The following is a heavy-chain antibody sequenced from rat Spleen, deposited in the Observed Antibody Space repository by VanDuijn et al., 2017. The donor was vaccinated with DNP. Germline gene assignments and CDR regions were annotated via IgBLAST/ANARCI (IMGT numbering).Heavy chain of an antibody. CDR1: GFTFNNYY. J-gene: IGHJ2*01. Sequence: EVQLVESGGGLVQPGRSLKLSCAASGFTFNNYYMAWVRQAPKKGLEWVATISTSGTKTYYPDSVKGRFAISRDNAKSSLYLQMNSLKSEDTATYYCARSKLPGSPYYFDYWGQGVMVTVSS. D-gene: IGHD1-4*01. CDR3: ARSKLPGSPYYFDY. CDR2: ISTSGTKT. V-gene: IGHV5-25*01.